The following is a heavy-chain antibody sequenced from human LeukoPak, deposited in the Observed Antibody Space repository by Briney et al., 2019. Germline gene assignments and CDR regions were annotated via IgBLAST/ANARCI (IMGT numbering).Heavy chain of an antibody. CDR3: ARGGRKVTMMWFDP. V-gene: IGHV4-30-2*01. CDR2: IYHIGST. Sequence: PSQTLSLTCAVSGGSISSGGYSWRWIRQPPGKGLEWIGYIYHIGSTYYNPSLKSRVTISVDRSKNQFSLKLSSVTAADTAVYYCARGGRKVTMMWFDPWGQGTLVTVSS. J-gene: IGHJ5*02. D-gene: IGHD3-22*01. CDR1: GGSISSGGYS.